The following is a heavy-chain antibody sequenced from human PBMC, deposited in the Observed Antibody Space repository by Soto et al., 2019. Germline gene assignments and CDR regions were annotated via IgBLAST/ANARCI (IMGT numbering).Heavy chain of an antibody. CDR1: GFRFDDYN. CDR2: ITWNGGNT. Sequence: LRLSCAASGFRFDDYNIHWVRQAPGKGLEWVSLITWNGGNTYYADSVKGRFTISRDGTTESVSLQMTSLKREDTGLYYCARETLSFGSALDVWGQGTMVTVSS. V-gene: IGHV3-43*01. CDR3: ARETLSFGSALDV. J-gene: IGHJ6*02. D-gene: IGHD3-3*01.